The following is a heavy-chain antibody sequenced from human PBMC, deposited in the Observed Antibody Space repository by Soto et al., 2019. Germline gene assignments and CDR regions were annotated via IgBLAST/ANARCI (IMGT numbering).Heavy chain of an antibody. CDR2: ISGSGDST. V-gene: IGHV3-23*01. CDR1: GFTFSSYA. Sequence: EVQVLESGGGLVQPGGSLRLSCAASGFTFSSYAMSWVRQAPGKGLEWVSAISGSGDSTYYADSVKGRFTISRDNPKNTLYLQMNSLRAEDTAVYYCATHQQAYYYYAMDVWGQGTTVTFSS. CDR3: ATHQQAYYYYAMDV. J-gene: IGHJ6*02. D-gene: IGHD6-13*01.